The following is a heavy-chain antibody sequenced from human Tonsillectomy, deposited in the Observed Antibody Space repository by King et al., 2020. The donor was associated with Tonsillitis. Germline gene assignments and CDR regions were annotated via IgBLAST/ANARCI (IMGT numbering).Heavy chain of an antibody. Sequence: VKLVESGGGLIQPGESLTLTCSVSGLSVRTNYMSWVRQAPGKGLEWVSVIYHSGSTYYTDSVKGRFTISRDNSWKTLHLQMNSLRVEDTATYYCATDAFGSETHWGQGALVTVSS. CDR2: IYHSGST. CDR1: GLSVRTNY. J-gene: IGHJ4*02. CDR3: ATDAFGSETH. V-gene: IGHV3-53*01. D-gene: IGHD3-10*01.